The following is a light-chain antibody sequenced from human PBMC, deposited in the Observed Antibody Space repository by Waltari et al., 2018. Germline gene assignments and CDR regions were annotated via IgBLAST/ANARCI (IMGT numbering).Light chain of an antibody. J-gene: IGLJ1*01. V-gene: IGLV1-40*01. Sequence: HLPGTAAKVLIYDKNIRPSGVPDRFSCTKTGTSASLAITGLQAEDEADYYCQSYDNGLNGPYVFGPGTRVTVL. CDR2: DKN. CDR3: QSYDNGLNGPYV.